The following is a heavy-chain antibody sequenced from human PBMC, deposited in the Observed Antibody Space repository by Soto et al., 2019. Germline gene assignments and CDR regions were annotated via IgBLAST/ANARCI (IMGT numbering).Heavy chain of an antibody. V-gene: IGHV4-59*08. J-gene: IGHJ5*02. CDR1: GGSISSYY. D-gene: IGHD3-9*01. Sequence: QVQLQESGPGLVKPSEPLSLTCTVSGGSISSYYWSWILQPPGHGLDWIGYISYSGNTNYNPSLRGRVTISVETCRTQFSLSLSSVTATHTALYYCERLYGRSFDPSWGQRTLVTVS. CDR2: ISYSGNT. CDR3: ERLYGRSFDPS.